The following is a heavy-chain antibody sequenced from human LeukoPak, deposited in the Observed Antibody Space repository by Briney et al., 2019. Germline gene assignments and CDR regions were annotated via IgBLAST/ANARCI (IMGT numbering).Heavy chain of an antibody. D-gene: IGHD2-2*01. Sequence: TGGSLRLSCAASGFTFSSYWMSWVRQAPGKGLEWVANIKQDGSEKYYVDSVKGRFTISRDNAKNSLYLQMNSLRAEDTAVYYCARDQLLHYYYGMDVWGQGTTVTASS. CDR2: IKQDGSEK. CDR1: GFTFSSYW. V-gene: IGHV3-7*01. J-gene: IGHJ6*02. CDR3: ARDQLLHYYYGMDV.